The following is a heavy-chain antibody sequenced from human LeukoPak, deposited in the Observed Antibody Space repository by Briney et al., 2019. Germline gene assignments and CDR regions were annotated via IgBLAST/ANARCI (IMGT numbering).Heavy chain of an antibody. CDR1: GGSISSYY. CDR3: ARGRTGAAALDF. D-gene: IGHD2-2*01. V-gene: IGHV4-4*07. CDR2: IYTSGST. Sequence: SETLSLTCTVSGGSISSYYWSWIRQPAGKGLEWIGRIYTSGSTSYNASLKSRVSMSVDTSKNQFSLKLSSVTAADTAVYHCARGRTGAAALDFWGPGTLVTVSS. J-gene: IGHJ4*02.